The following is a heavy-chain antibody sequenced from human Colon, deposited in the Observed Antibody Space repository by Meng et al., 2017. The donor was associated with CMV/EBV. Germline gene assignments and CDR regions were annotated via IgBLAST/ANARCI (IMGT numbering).Heavy chain of an antibody. Sequence: GGSLRLSCATSGFTFNTYVMSWVRQAPGKGLEWVSVIYLGSGSTYYADSVKGRFTISRDDSKNTVYLQMNNLRADATAVYYCAKDWRDCDGVTCHEDSWGQGTMVTVSS. D-gene: IGHD2-21*01. CDR2: IYLGSGST. CDR3: AKDWRDCDGVTCHEDS. J-gene: IGHJ3*01. CDR1: GFTFNTYV. V-gene: IGHV3-23*03.